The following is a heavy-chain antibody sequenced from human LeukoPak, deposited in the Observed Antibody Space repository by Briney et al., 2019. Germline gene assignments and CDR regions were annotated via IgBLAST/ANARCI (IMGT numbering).Heavy chain of an antibody. V-gene: IGHV1-46*01. D-gene: IGHD6-19*01. CDR1: GYTFTSYY. J-gene: IGHJ4*02. Sequence: GASVKVSCKASGYTFTSYYMHWVRQTPGQGLEWLGIINPSGGSTSYAQKFPGRVPMTSDTSTSTVYIELSSLRSEDTAVYYCALTAPGYSSGCDYWGQGTLVTVSS. CDR3: ALTAPGYSSGCDY. CDR2: INPSGGST.